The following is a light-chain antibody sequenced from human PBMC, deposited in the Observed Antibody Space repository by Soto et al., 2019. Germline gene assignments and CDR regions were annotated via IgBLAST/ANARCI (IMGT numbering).Light chain of an antibody. J-gene: IGKJ1*01. CDR3: QQYGRSTRT. CDR1: QSVSSSY. CDR2: GAS. Sequence: EIVLTQSPGTLSLSPGERATLSCRASQSVSSSYLAWYQQKPGQAPRLLIYGASSKATGIPDRFSGSGSGTDFSFIISSLEPEDFAVYYCQQYGRSTRTFGQGTKVEIK. V-gene: IGKV3-20*01.